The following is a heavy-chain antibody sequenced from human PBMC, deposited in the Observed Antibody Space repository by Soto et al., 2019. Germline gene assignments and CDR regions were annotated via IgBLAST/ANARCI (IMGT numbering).Heavy chain of an antibody. J-gene: IGHJ6*02. Sequence: QVQLVQSGAEVKEPGSSVKVSCKASGGTFSSYAFSWVRQAPGQGLEWMGGIIPIFGTANYAQKFQGRVTITADESTSTAYMELSSLRSEDTAVYYCASAFWSGYYRYYYGMDVWGQGTTVTVSS. CDR3: ASAFWSGYYRYYYGMDV. CDR1: GGTFSSYA. V-gene: IGHV1-69*01. D-gene: IGHD3-3*01. CDR2: IIPIFGTA.